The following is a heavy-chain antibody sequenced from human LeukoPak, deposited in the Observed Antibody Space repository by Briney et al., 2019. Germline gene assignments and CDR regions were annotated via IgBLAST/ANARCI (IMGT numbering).Heavy chain of an antibody. CDR1: GLIVSNNY. CDR3: ARDGAGYSNLELC. Sequence: PGGSLRLSCAASGLIVSNNYMSWVRQAPGKGLEWVSVIYSGGSTFYADSVKGRFTISRDNSKNTLYLQMNSLRAEDTAVYYCARDGAGYSNLELCWGQGTLVTVSS. CDR2: IYSGGST. V-gene: IGHV3-53*01. J-gene: IGHJ4*02. D-gene: IGHD6-13*01.